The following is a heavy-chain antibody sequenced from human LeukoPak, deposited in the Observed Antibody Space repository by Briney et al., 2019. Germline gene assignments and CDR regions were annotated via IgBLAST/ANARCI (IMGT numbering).Heavy chain of an antibody. Sequence: SETLSLTCAVYGGSFTDHYWTWIRQIPGKGLEWIGEISPSGTTNDNPSLKSRLIMSIDTSKKQFSLKLTSVTAADTALYYCASVSAREGAHIQAFDIWGQGTMVTVSS. D-gene: IGHD4/OR15-4a*01. V-gene: IGHV4-34*01. CDR3: ASVSAREGAHIQAFDI. J-gene: IGHJ3*02. CDR1: GGSFTDHY. CDR2: ISPSGTT.